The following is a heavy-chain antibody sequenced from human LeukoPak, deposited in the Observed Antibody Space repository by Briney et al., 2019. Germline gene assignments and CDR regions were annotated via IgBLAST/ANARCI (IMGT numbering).Heavy chain of an antibody. Sequence: PSETLSLTCAVYGGSFSGYYWSWMRQPPGKGLEWIGEINHSGSTNYNPSLKSRVTISVDTSKNQFSLKLSSVTAADTAVYYCARGPSVRATNLNWFDPWGQGTLVTVSS. V-gene: IGHV4-34*01. CDR3: ARGPSVRATNLNWFDP. J-gene: IGHJ5*02. CDR1: GGSFSGYY. D-gene: IGHD1-26*01. CDR2: INHSGST.